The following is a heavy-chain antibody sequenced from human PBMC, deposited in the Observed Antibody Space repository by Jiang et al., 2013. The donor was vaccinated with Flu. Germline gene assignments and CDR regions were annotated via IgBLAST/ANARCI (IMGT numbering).Heavy chain of an antibody. J-gene: IGHJ4*02. CDR2: IYHSGST. CDR1: GGSISSSNW. Sequence: GPGLVKPSGTLSLTCAVSGGSISSSNWWSWVRQPPGKGLEWIGEIYHSGSTNYNPSLKSRVTISVDKSKNQFSLKLSSVTAADTAVYYCAARRGMLESTYCGGDCYSDYWGQGTLVTVSS. V-gene: IGHV4-4*02. D-gene: IGHD2-21*01. CDR3: AARRGMLESTYCGGDCYSDY.